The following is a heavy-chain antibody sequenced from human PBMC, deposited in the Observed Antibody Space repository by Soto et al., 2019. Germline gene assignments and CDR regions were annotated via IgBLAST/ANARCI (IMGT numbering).Heavy chain of an antibody. Sequence: VGSLRLSCAASGITHSSYAMSWVRQAPGKGPEWVSGISASGGSTSYADSVKGRFTISRDNSKNTLYLQMNSLRADDTAVYHCAKGQNSGTYRFYFDYWGQGALVTVSS. J-gene: IGHJ4*02. CDR2: ISASGGST. V-gene: IGHV3-23*01. CDR1: GITHSSYA. CDR3: AKGQNSGTYRFYFDY. D-gene: IGHD1-26*01.